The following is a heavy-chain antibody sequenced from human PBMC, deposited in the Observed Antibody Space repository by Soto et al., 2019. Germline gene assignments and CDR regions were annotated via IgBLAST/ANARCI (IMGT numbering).Heavy chain of an antibody. J-gene: IGHJ3*02. V-gene: IGHV4-34*01. CDR3: ARSWYDAFDI. D-gene: IGHD2-15*01. CDR2: INHSGST. Sequence: SETLSLTCAVYGGSFSGYYWSWIRQPPGKGLEWIGEINHSGSTNYNPSLKSRVTISVDTSKNQFSLKLSSVTAADTAVYYCARSWYDAFDIWGQGTMVTVSS. CDR1: GGSFSGYY.